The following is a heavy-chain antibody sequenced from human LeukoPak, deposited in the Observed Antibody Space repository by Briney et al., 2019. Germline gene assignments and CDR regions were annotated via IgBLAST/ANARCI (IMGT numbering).Heavy chain of an antibody. CDR2: INPTGGST. V-gene: IGHV1-46*02. CDR3: ARADYHDTGDYSYVEYFQH. Sequence: ASVKISCKTSGYIFNSHFLHWVRQAPGQGLEWIGGINPTGGSTRYAQKFQGRLTMTGDTSTSTVNMDLTSLTYEDTAVYYCARADYHDTGDYSYVEYFQHWGQGTLVTVSS. D-gene: IGHD3-22*01. CDR1: GYIFNSHF. J-gene: IGHJ1*01.